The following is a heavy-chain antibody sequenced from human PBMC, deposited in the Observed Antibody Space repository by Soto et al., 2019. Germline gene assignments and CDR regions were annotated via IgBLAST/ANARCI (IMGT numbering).Heavy chain of an antibody. D-gene: IGHD2-8*01. V-gene: IGHV3-21*04. CDR2: ISSSSSYI. Sequence: GGSLRLSCAASGFTFGSYNMNWVRQAPGKGLEWGSSISSSSSYIYYADSVKGRFTISRDNSKNTLYLQMNSLRAEDTAVYYCARDQGWYANWGQGTLVTVSS. J-gene: IGHJ4*02. CDR3: ARDQGWYAN. CDR1: GFTFGSYN.